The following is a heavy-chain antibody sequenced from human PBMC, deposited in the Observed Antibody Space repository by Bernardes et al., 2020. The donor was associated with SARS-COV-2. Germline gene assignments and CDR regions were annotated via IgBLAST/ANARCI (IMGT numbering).Heavy chain of an antibody. Sequence: GGSLRLSCAASGFSFGTYAMSWVRQAPGKGLEWVSGIIENGVDTYYADAVKGRFTIYRDNSRNMLFLQMNSLRPEDTALYYCAKDYAIVQVRPMGSTQFDHWGQGVLVTVSS. CDR2: IIENGVDT. D-gene: IGHD1-1*01. CDR1: GFSFGTYA. CDR3: AKDYAIVQVRPMGSTQFDH. J-gene: IGHJ4*02. V-gene: IGHV3-23*01.